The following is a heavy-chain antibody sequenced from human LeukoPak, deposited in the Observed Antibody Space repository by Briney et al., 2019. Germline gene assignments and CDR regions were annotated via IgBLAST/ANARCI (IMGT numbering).Heavy chain of an antibody. J-gene: IGHJ4*02. CDR1: GGSISSSSYY. V-gene: IGHV4-39*07. D-gene: IGHD6-19*01. Sequence: PSETLSLTCTVSGGSISSSSYYWGWIRQPPGKGLEWIGDIYHSGSTNYNPSLKSRVTISVDKSKNQFSLKLSSVTAADTAVYYCARDNSGWNYFDYWGQGTLVTVSS. CDR3: ARDNSGWNYFDY. CDR2: IYHSGST.